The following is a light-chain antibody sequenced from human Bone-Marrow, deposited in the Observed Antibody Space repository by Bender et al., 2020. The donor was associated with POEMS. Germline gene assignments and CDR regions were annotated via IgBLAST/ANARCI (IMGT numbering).Light chain of an antibody. V-gene: IGLV2-11*01. Sequence: QSALTQPRSVSGSPGQSVTMSCTGTSSDVGGWNYVSWYQQHPGKVPKLIIYDVTERPSGVPDRFSGSKSGNTASLTISGLQAEDEADYYCCSYAGSYAFGVFGGGTKLTVL. J-gene: IGLJ3*02. CDR2: DVT. CDR1: SSDVGGWNY. CDR3: CSYAGSYAFGV.